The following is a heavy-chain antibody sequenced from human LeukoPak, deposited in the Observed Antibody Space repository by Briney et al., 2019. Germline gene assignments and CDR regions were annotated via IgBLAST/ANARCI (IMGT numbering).Heavy chain of an antibody. D-gene: IGHD2-2*02. CDR2: IWYDGSNK. CDR3: ARGGANIGVVPAAINFDY. Sequence: GRSLRLSCAASGFTFSSYGMPWVRQAPGKGLEWVAVIWYDGSNKYYVDSVKGRFTISRDNSKNMLYLQMNSLRAEDTAVYYCARGGANIGVVPAAINFDYWGQGTLVTVSS. J-gene: IGHJ4*02. V-gene: IGHV3-33*01. CDR1: GFTFSSYG.